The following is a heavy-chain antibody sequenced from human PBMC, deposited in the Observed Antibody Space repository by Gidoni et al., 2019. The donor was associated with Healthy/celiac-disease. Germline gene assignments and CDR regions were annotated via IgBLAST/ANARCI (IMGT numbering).Heavy chain of an antibody. CDR3: TRRSVNPYYYYGMDV. CDR1: RFTFSGSA. CDR2: MRIKANSYAT. Sequence: EVQLVESGGCLVQPGGSLKLSWSASRFTFSGSAMYWVLHASGKGLEWVGRMRIKANSYATAYAASVKGRFTISRDDSKNTSYLQSNSLKTEDTAVYYCTRRSVNPYYYYGMDVWGQGTTVTVSS. V-gene: IGHV3-73*02. D-gene: IGHD3-3*01. J-gene: IGHJ6*02.